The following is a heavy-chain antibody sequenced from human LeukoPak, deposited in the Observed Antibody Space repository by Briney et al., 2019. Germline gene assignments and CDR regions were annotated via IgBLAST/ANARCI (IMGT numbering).Heavy chain of an antibody. CDR1: GGSISSGYY. Sequence: PSETLSLTCAVSGGSISSGYYWGWIRQPPGKGLEWIGSIYHSGSTYYNPSLKSRVTISVDTSKNQFSLKLSSVTAADTAVYYCARAEPGYSSSWYAFSGWGQGTLVTVSS. CDR2: IYHSGST. J-gene: IGHJ4*02. D-gene: IGHD6-13*01. CDR3: ARAEPGYSSSWYAFSG. V-gene: IGHV4-38-2*01.